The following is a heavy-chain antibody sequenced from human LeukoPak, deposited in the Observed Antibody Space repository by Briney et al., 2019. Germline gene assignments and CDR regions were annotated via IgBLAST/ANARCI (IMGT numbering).Heavy chain of an antibody. CDR2: IYTSGST. CDR3: AREIHNWFDP. V-gene: IGHV4-61*02. CDR1: GGSISSGSYY. D-gene: IGHD5-18*01. Sequence: PSQTLSLTCTVSGGSISSGSYYWSWIRQPAGKGPEWIGRIYTSGSTNYNPSLKSRVTISVDTSKNQFSLKLSSVTAADTAVYYCAREIHNWFDPWGQGTLVTVSS. J-gene: IGHJ5*02.